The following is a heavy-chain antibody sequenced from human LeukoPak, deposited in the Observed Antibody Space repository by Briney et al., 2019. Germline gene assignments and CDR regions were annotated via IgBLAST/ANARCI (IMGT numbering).Heavy chain of an antibody. J-gene: IGHJ3*02. Sequence: ASVKVSCKVSGYTLTELSMHWVRQAPGKGLEWMGGFDPEDGETIYAQKFQGRVTMTEDTSTDTAYMELSSLRSEDTAVYYCATVRAIVGDFDIWGQGTMVTVSS. CDR3: ATVRAIVGDFDI. D-gene: IGHD1-26*01. CDR1: GYTLTELS. V-gene: IGHV1-24*01. CDR2: FDPEDGET.